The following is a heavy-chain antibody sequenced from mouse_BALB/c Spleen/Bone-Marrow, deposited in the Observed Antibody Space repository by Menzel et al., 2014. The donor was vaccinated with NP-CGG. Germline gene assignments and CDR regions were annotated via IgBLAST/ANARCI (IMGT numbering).Heavy chain of an antibody. Sequence: VQLQQSGAELMKPGASVKISCKATGYTFSSYWIAWVKQRPGHGLEWIGEILPGSGSTNYNEKFKGKATFTADTSSNTAYMQLSSLTSEDSAVYYCARSRGGFYFDYWAQGTTLTVSS. V-gene: IGHV1-9*01. J-gene: IGHJ2*01. CDR1: GYTFSSYW. CDR3: ARSRGGFYFDY. D-gene: IGHD1-1*01. CDR2: ILPGSGST.